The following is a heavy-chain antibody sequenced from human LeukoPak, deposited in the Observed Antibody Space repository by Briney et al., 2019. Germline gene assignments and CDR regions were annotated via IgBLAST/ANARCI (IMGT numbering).Heavy chain of an antibody. V-gene: IGHV3-7*01. CDR2: INQDGSET. Sequence: GGSLTLSCAASGLTFSTHWMICVRQAPGKGLECLANINQDGSETYYVHSVKCRFTISRDNAKNSLYLQMNSLRAEDTAVYYCAGGRAGHLFDYWGQGTLVSVSS. CDR1: GLTFSTHW. CDR3: AGGRAGHLFDY. D-gene: IGHD6-13*01. J-gene: IGHJ4*02.